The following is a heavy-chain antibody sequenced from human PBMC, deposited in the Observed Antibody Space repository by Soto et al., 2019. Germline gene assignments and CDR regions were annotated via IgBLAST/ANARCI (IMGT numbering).Heavy chain of an antibody. J-gene: IGHJ4*02. CDR1: GFTFSSYG. V-gene: IGHV3-30*18. Sequence: PGGSLRLSCAASGFTFSSYGMHWVRQAPGKGLEWVAVISYDGSNKYYADSVKGRFTISRDNSKNTLYLQMNSLRAEDTAVYYCAKLTVATRTKYFDYWGQGTLVTVSS. CDR2: ISYDGSNK. D-gene: IGHD5-12*01. CDR3: AKLTVATRTKYFDY.